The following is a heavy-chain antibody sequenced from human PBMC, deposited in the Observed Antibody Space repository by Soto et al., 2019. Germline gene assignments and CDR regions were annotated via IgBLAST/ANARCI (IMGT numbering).Heavy chain of an antibody. J-gene: IGHJ6*02. CDR1: GFTVSTKY. Sequence: PGGSLRLSCAASGFTVSTKYMSWVRQAPGKGLEWVSVIYSGGSTFYADSVKGRFTISRDNSKNTLYLQMNSLRAEDTAVYYCAKAVYYDFWSGSGPQTYYYGMDVWGQGTTVTVSS. CDR2: IYSGGST. CDR3: AKAVYYDFWSGSGPQTYYYGMDV. D-gene: IGHD3-3*01. V-gene: IGHV3-66*02.